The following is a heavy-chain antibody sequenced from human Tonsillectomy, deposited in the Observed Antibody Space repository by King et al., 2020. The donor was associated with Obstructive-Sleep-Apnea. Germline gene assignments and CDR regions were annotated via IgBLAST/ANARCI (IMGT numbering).Heavy chain of an antibody. J-gene: IGHJ4*02. CDR2: IYSGGST. CDR1: GVTVSSNY. Sequence: VQLVESGGGLVQAGGSLRLSCTASGVTVSSNYMSWVRQAPGKGLEWVSVIYSGGSTYYADSWMGRFPNSRHNSKNTVYLQMNSLRTEDTAVYFCARGSGNYYDSSGYYYPFDYWGRGTLVTVSS. CDR3: ARGSGNYYDSSGYYYPFDY. V-gene: IGHV3-53*04. D-gene: IGHD3-22*01.